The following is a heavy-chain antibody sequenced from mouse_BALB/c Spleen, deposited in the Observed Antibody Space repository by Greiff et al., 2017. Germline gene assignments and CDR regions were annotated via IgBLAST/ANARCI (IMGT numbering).Heavy chain of an antibody. CDR3: VGGGYGAY. CDR1: GFTFNTNA. CDR2: IRSKSNNYAT. V-gene: IGHV10S3*01. Sequence: GGGLVQPKGSLKLSCAASGFTFNTNAMNWVRQAPGKGLEWVARIRSKSNNYATYYADSVKDRFTISRDDSQSMLYLQMNNLKTEDTAMYYCVGGGYGAYWGQGTLVTVSA. D-gene: IGHD3-1*01. J-gene: IGHJ3*01.